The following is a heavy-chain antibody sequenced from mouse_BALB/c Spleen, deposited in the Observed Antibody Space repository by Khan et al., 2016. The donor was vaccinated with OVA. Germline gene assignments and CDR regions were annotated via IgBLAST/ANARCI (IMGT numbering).Heavy chain of an antibody. CDR2: ISDGGSST. D-gene: IGHD1-1*02. V-gene: IGHV5-4*02. Sequence: EVELVESGGGLVKPGGSLKLSCAASGFTFSDYYMYWVRQTPEKRLEWVATISDGGSSTYYLDSVKGRFTISIDNAKNSMYLQLSSLKYEDTAINYCARAGYGGVAYWGQGTLVTVSA. CDR3: ARAGYGGVAY. J-gene: IGHJ3*01. CDR1: GFTFSDYY.